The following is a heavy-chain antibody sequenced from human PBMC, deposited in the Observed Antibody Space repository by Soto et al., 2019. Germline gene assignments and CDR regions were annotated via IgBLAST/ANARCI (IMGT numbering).Heavy chain of an antibody. CDR2: ISGSGGST. D-gene: IGHD4-17*01. J-gene: IGHJ4*02. CDR3: AKVGTEDYGDYSYYFDY. V-gene: IGHV3-23*01. CDR1: GFTFSSYA. Sequence: PGGSLRLSCAASGFTFSSYAMSWVRQAPGKGLEWVSAISGSGGSTYYADSVKGRFTISRDNSKNTLYLQMNSLRAEDTAVYYCAKVGTEDYGDYSYYFDYWGQGPLVTVSS.